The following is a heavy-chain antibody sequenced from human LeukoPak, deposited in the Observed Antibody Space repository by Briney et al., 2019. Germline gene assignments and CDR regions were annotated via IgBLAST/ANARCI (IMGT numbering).Heavy chain of an antibody. CDR2: IYYSGST. V-gene: IGHV4-30-4*01. J-gene: IGHJ4*02. D-gene: IGHD2-2*01. Sequence: SETLSLTCTVSGGSISSGDYYWSWIRQPPGKGLEWIGYIYYSGSTHYNPSLKSRVTISVDTSKNQFSLKLSSVTAADTAVYYCASSIVVVPAAPFDYWGQGTLVTVSS. CDR3: ASSIVVVPAAPFDY. CDR1: GGSISSGDYY.